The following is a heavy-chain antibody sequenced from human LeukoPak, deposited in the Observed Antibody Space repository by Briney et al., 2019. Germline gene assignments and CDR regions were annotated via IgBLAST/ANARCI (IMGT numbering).Heavy chain of an antibody. Sequence: PGGSLRLSCAAPGFTFSSYWMSWVRQAPGKGLEWVANIKKDGSEKYSVDSVKGRFTISRDNAKNSVYLQMNSLRVEDTAVYFCARDYIGGWNDHWGQGTLVTVSS. CDR2: IKKDGSEK. J-gene: IGHJ4*02. CDR1: GFTFSSYW. D-gene: IGHD3-16*01. CDR3: ARDYIGGWNDH. V-gene: IGHV3-7*01.